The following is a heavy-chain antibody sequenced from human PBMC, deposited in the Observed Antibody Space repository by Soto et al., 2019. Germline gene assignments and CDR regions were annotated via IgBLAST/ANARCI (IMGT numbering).Heavy chain of an antibody. CDR2: INWDGYSI. Sequence: EVQLAESGGGLVPPGRSLRLSCVASGFTFDDHVMPWVRQVPGKGLEWVGHINWDGYSIGYGDSVRGRFTISRDNAKNTLYLQMNSLRPEDTALYYCARSWSGSTSGRVDVWGRGTTVTVSS. CDR1: GFTFDDHV. CDR3: ARSWSGSTSGRVDV. D-gene: IGHD3-3*01. J-gene: IGHJ6*02. V-gene: IGHV3-9*01.